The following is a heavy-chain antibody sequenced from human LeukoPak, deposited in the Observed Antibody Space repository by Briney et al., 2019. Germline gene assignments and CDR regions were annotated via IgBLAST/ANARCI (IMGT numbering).Heavy chain of an antibody. CDR2: ISYDGSNK. J-gene: IGHJ5*02. Sequence: GGSLRLSCAASGFTFSSYSMNWVRQAPGKGLEWVAVISYDGSNKYYADSVKGRFSISRDNSKNTLYLQVNSLRAEDTAVYYCAKGWRLSDPWGQGTLVTVSS. CDR3: AKGWRLSDP. D-gene: IGHD1-1*01. V-gene: IGHV3-30*18. CDR1: GFTFSSYS.